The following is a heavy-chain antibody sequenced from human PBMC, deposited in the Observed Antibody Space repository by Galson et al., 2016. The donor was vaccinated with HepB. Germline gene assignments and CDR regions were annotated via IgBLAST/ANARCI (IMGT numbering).Heavy chain of an antibody. CDR2: TSGNADIT. V-gene: IGHV3-64D*06. CDR3: VRVVNGSYYT. D-gene: IGHD1-26*01. CDR1: GFIFSAYA. Sequence: SLRLSCAASGFIFSAYAMHWVRQAPGTGLECVSATSGNADITHYVDSVKGRFTTSKDFSKSTLYLQMSSLRVGDTAVYYCVRVVNGSYYTWGQGTLVTVSS. J-gene: IGHJ5*02.